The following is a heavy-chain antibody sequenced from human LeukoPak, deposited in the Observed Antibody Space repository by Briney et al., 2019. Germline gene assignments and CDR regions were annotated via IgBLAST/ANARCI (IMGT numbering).Heavy chain of an antibody. CDR3: ARDRGSGSYPPRYYYYMDV. J-gene: IGHJ6*03. V-gene: IGHV3-20*04. D-gene: IGHD1-26*01. CDR2: INWNGGST. Sequence: GGSLRLSCAASGFTFGDYGMSWVRQAPGKGLEWVSGINWNGGSTGYADSVKGRFTISRDNAKNSLYLQMNSLRAEDTALYYCARDRGSGSYPPRYYYYMDVWGKGTTVTVSS. CDR1: GFTFGDYG.